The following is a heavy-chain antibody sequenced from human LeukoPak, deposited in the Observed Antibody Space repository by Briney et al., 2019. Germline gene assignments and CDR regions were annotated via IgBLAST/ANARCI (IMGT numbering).Heavy chain of an antibody. D-gene: IGHD5-18*01. CDR2: IYYSGST. J-gene: IGHJ4*02. V-gene: IGHV4-39*07. CDR1: GGSISSSSYY. Sequence: PSETLSLTCTVSGGSISSSSYYWGWIRQPPGKGLEWIGIIYYSGSTYYNPSLKSRLTISVDTSKNQFSLKLSSVTAADTAVYYCARGIQLWFGGADYFDYWGQGTLVTVSS. CDR3: ARGIQLWFGGADYFDY.